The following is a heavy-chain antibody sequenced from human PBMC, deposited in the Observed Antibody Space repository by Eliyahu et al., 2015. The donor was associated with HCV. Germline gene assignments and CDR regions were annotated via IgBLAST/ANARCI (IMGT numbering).Heavy chain of an antibody. V-gene: IGHV3-23*01. J-gene: IGHJ3*02. CDR3: AKDRFDTMIAPRIPHDAFDI. CDR1: GFTFSSYX. Sequence: EVQLLESGGGLVQPGGSLRLSCAASGFTFSSYXXXXVRQAPGEGLEWVSAISGSGGSTYYADSVKGRFTISRDNSKNTLYLQMNSLRAEDTAVYYCAKDRFDTMIAPRIPHDAFDIWGQGTMVTVSS. CDR2: ISGSGGST. D-gene: IGHD3-22*01.